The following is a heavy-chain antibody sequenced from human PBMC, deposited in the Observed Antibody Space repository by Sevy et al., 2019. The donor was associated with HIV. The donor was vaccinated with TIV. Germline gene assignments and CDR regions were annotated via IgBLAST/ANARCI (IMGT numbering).Heavy chain of an antibody. D-gene: IGHD1-26*01. V-gene: IGHV5-51*01. Sequence: GESLKISCKVSGYSFTTYWIAWVRQMPGKGLEWMGVIYPGDSDTRYSPSFQGQVTISVDKSINTAYLQWRSLKTSDTAIYYCARGLSGLRPPLGGWFDPWGQGTLVTVSS. CDR2: IYPGDSDT. CDR1: GYSFTTYW. J-gene: IGHJ5*02. CDR3: ARGLSGLRPPLGGWFDP.